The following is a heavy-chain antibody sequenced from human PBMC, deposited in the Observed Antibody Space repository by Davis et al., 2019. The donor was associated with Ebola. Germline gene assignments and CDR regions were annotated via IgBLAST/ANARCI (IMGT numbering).Heavy chain of an antibody. Sequence: PSETLSLTCTVSGGSISGYYWSWIRQPPGKGLEWIGEINHSGSTNYNPSLKSRVTIPVDTSKNQFSLKLSSVTAADTAVYYCARSDLNYYDSRGPFDYWGQGTLVTVSS. CDR3: ARSDLNYYDSRGPFDY. CDR2: INHSGST. D-gene: IGHD3-22*01. V-gene: IGHV4-34*01. J-gene: IGHJ4*02. CDR1: GGSISGYY.